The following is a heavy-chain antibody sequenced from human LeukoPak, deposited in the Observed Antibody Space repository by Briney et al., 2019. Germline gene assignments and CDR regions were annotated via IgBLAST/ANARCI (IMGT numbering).Heavy chain of an antibody. D-gene: IGHD3-10*01. CDR1: GGSISSSNW. CDR2: IYHSGST. J-gene: IGHJ2*01. Sequence: PSETLSLTCAVSGGSISSSNWWSWVRQPPGKGLEWIGEIYHSGSTNYNPSLKSRVTISVDTSKNQFSLKLSSVTAADTAVYYCARTGYYGSGSYYDNWYFDLWGRGTLVTVSS. CDR3: ARTGYYGSGSYYDNWYFDL. V-gene: IGHV4-4*02.